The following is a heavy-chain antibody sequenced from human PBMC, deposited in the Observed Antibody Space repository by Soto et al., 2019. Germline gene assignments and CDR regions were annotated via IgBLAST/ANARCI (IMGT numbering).Heavy chain of an antibody. V-gene: IGHV1-18*01. CDR2: ISAYNGNT. CDR1: GYTFTSYG. CDR3: ARGVGSGSYYNQYNWFDP. D-gene: IGHD3-10*01. Sequence: ASVKVSCKASGYTFTSYGISWVRQAPGQWLEWMGWISAYNGNTNYAQKVQGRVTMTTDTSTSTAYMELRSLRSDDTAVYYCARGVGSGSYYNQYNWFDPWGQGTLVTVSS. J-gene: IGHJ5*02.